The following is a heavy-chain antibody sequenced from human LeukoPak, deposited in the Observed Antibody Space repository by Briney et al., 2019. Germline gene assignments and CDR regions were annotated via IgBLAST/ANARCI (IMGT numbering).Heavy chain of an antibody. V-gene: IGHV3-23*01. CDR2: ISGSDGST. Sequence: PGGSLRLSCAASGFTFSSSAMSWVRQAPGKGLEWVSAISGSDGSTYYADSVKGRFTISRDNSKNTLYLQMNSLRAEDTAVYHCAKGKGYSSSSSDHWGQGTLVTVSS. CDR1: GFTFSSSA. D-gene: IGHD6-6*01. J-gene: IGHJ5*02. CDR3: AKGKGYSSSSSDH.